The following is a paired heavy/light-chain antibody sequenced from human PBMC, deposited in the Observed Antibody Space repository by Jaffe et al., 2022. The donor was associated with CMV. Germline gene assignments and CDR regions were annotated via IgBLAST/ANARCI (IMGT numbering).Light chain of an antibody. J-gene: IGLJ3*02. CDR1: SSNIGSNT. V-gene: IGLV1-44*01. CDR2: SNN. CDR3: AAWDDSLNGFWV. Sequence: QSVLTQPPSASGTPGQRVTISCSGSSSNIGSNTVNWYQQLPGTAPKLLIYSNNQRPSGVPDRFSGSKSGTSASLAISGLQSEDEADYYCAAWDDSLNGFWVFGGGTKLTVL.
Heavy chain of an antibody. J-gene: IGHJ4*02. CDR3: AHRPLSDYYDSSGYEYYFDY. Sequence: QITLKESGPTLVKPTQTLTLTCTFSGFSLSTSGVGVGWIRQPPGKALEWLALIYWDDDKRYSPSLKSRLTITKDTSKNQVVLTMTNMDPVDTATYYCAHRPLSDYYDSSGYEYYFDYWGQGTLVTVSS. V-gene: IGHV2-5*02. CDR2: IYWDDDK. CDR1: GFSLSTSGVG. D-gene: IGHD3-22*01.